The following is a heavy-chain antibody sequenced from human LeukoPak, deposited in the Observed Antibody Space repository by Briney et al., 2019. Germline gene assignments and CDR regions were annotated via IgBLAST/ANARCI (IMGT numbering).Heavy chain of an antibody. CDR3: ARVDTAMVTVDY. CDR2: IYHSGSP. CDR1: GGSISSNNW. D-gene: IGHD5-18*01. J-gene: IGHJ4*02. V-gene: IGHV4-4*02. Sequence: SGTLSLTCAVSGGSISSNNWWGWVRQPPGKGLEWIGEIYHSGSPNYNPSLKSRVTISVDKSRNHFSLNLSSVTAADTAVYYCARVDTAMVTVDYWGQGTLVTVSS.